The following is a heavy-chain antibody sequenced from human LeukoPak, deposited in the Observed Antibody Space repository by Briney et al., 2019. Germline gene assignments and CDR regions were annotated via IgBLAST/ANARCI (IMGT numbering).Heavy chain of an antibody. D-gene: IGHD3-22*01. CDR1: GYTFTCYY. J-gene: IGHJ4*02. Sequence: GASVKVSCKASGYTFTCYYMHWVRQAPGQGLEWMGWINPNSGGTNYAQKFQGRVTMTRDTSISTAYMELSRLRSDDTAVYYCERGRYYYDSSAYYFDYWGQGTLVTVSS. CDR3: ERGRYYYDSSAYYFDY. V-gene: IGHV1-2*02. CDR2: INPNSGGT.